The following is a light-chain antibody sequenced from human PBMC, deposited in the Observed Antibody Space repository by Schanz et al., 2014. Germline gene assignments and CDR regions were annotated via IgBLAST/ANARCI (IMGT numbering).Light chain of an antibody. CDR2: EVN. CDR1: SSDVGGYNY. Sequence: QSALTQPPSASGSPGQSVTISCTGTSSDVGGYNYVSWYQQHPGKAPKLMIYEVNKRPSGVPDRFTGSKSGNTASLTVSGIQAEDEGDYYCSSYAGNNKLLFGGGTKLTVL. J-gene: IGLJ2*01. CDR3: SSYAGNNKLL. V-gene: IGLV2-8*01.